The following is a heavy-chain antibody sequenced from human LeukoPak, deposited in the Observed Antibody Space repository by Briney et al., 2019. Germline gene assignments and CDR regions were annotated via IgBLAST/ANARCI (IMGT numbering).Heavy chain of an antibody. D-gene: IGHD3-3*01. CDR1: GITLSTYW. V-gene: IGHV3-7*04. Sequence: GGSLRLSCAASGITLSTYWMSWVRQAPGKGLEWVANIKQDGSEKNYVDSVKGRFTISRDNARNSLYLQMDSLRAEDTALYYCARGGFYWHIWGQGTMVTVSS. CDR3: ARGGFYWHI. CDR2: IKQDGSEK. J-gene: IGHJ3*02.